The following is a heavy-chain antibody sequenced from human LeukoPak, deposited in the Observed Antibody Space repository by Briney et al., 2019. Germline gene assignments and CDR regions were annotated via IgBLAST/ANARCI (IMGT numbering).Heavy chain of an antibody. CDR2: IYTSGST. V-gene: IGHV4-61*02. CDR3: ARGKDYDILTGYYDAFDI. D-gene: IGHD3-9*01. CDR1: GGSISSGSYY. J-gene: IGHJ3*02. Sequence: SQTLSLTCTVSGGSISSGSYYWSWIRQPARKGLACIERIYTSGSTNYNPSLKSRVTISVDTSKNQFSLKLSSVTAADTAVYYCARGKDYDILTGYYDAFDIWGQGTMVTVSS.